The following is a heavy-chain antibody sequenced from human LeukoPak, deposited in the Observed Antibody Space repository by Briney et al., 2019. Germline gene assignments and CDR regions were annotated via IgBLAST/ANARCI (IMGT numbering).Heavy chain of an antibody. V-gene: IGHV4-34*01. D-gene: IGHD3-22*01. CDR3: ARHGRLQYYYDSSGYYSRYYFDY. CDR2: INHSGST. Sequence: SETLSLTCTVSGVSISSYYWSWIRQPPGKGLEWIGEINHSGSTNYNPSLKSRVTISVDTSKNQFSLKLSSVTAADTAVYYCARHGRLQYYYDSSGYYSRYYFDYWGQGTLVTVSS. J-gene: IGHJ4*02. CDR1: GVSISSYY.